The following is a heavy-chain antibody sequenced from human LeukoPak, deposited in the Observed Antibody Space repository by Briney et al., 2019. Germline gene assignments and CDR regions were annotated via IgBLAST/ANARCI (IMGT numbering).Heavy chain of an antibody. CDR3: ARPKMGATSPALL. CDR1: GFTFSSYG. D-gene: IGHD1-26*01. Sequence: GGSLRLSCAASGFTFSSYGMHWVRQAPGKGLEWVAVISYDGSNKYYADSVKGRFTISRDNSKNTLYLQMNSLRAEDTAVYYCARPKMGATSPALLWGQGTLVTVSS. CDR2: ISYDGSNK. V-gene: IGHV3-30*03. J-gene: IGHJ4*02.